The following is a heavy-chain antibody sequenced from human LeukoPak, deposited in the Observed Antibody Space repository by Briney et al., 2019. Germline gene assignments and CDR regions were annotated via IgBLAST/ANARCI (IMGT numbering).Heavy chain of an antibody. D-gene: IGHD3-22*01. Sequence: ASVKVSCKASGGTFSSYAISWVRQAPGQGLEWMGGIIPIFGTANYAQKFQGRVTITADESTSTAYMELSSLRSEDTAVYYCARGGSLDSSGYYPFDPWGQGTLVTVSS. CDR3: ARGGSLDSSGYYPFDP. V-gene: IGHV1-69*13. J-gene: IGHJ5*02. CDR1: GGTFSSYA. CDR2: IIPIFGTA.